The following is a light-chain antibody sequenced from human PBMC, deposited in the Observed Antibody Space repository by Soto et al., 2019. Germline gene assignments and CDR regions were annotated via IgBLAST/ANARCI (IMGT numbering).Light chain of an antibody. CDR3: QQYYSIPLT. Sequence: DFVMTQAPDSLAVSLGERATINCKSSQSVLYNSNNKNHLGWFQQKPGHPPKLLIYGASFRPSGVPDRFSGSWSGTDFTLTISSLQAEDVAVYYCQQYYSIPLTFGQGTKLEI. CDR2: GAS. J-gene: IGKJ2*01. CDR1: QSVLYNSNNKNH. V-gene: IGKV4-1*01.